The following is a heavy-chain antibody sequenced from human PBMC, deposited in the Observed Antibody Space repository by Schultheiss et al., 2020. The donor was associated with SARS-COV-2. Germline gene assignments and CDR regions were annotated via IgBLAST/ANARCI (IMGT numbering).Heavy chain of an antibody. D-gene: IGHD6-13*01. CDR3: ARSDRRGAAAGRFDY. J-gene: IGHJ4*02. V-gene: IGHV4-59*08. CDR1: GGSISSYY. Sequence: SQTLSLTCPVSGGSISSYYWSWIRQPPGKGLEWIGYIYYSGSTNYNPSLKSRVTISVDTSKNQFSLKLSSVTAADTAVYYCARSDRRGAAAGRFDYWGQGTLVTVAS. CDR2: IYYSGST.